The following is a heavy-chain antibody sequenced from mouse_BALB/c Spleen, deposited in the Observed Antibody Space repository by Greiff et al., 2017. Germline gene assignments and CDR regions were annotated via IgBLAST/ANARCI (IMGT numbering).Heavy chain of an antibody. V-gene: IGHV3-2*02. CDR1: GYSITSDYA. J-gene: IGHJ3*01. CDR3: ARGTTTVPLFAY. Sequence: EVKLMESGPGLVKPSQSLSLTCTVTGYSITSDYAWNWIRQFPGNKLEWMGYISYSGSTSYNPSLKSRISITRDTSKNQFFLQLNSVTTEDTATYYCARGTTTVPLFAYWGQGTLVTVSA. CDR2: ISYSGST. D-gene: IGHD1-1*01.